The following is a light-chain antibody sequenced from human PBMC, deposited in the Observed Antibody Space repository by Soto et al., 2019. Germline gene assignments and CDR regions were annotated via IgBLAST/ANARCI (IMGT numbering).Light chain of an antibody. Sequence: DIQMTQSPSSLSASVGDRVTITCRASQGISNYLAWYQQIPGKVPKLLISAASTLQSGVPSRFSGSGSGTDFTLTISSLQPEDVATYYCQKYTNVPSFCGGTRVEI. CDR2: AAS. CDR1: QGISNY. J-gene: IGKJ4*01. V-gene: IGKV1-27*01. CDR3: QKYTNVPS.